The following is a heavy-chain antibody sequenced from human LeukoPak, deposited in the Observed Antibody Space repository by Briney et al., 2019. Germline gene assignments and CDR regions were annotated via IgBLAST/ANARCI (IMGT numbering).Heavy chain of an antibody. CDR2: IYPGESDT. V-gene: IGHV5-51*01. D-gene: IGHD1-26*01. CDR1: GYSFTSYW. Sequence: GESLKISCKGSGYSFTSYWIGWVRPMPGKGLEWMGIIYPGESDTRYSPSFQGQVTISADKSISTAYLQWSSLKASDTAMYYCARSWDSGSQGPNVLIDYWGQGTLVTVSS. CDR3: ARSWDSGSQGPNVLIDY. J-gene: IGHJ4*02.